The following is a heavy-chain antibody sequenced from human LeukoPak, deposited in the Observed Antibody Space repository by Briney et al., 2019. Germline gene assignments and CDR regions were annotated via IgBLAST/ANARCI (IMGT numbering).Heavy chain of an antibody. CDR3: VRDTSGYDFPFAY. D-gene: IGHD3-22*01. J-gene: IGHJ4*02. Sequence: PGGSLRFSCSASGFAFSRYTMNWIRQSPVKGLEWVSSISGNSRYISYAESVKGRFTISRDSAKNSLFLQMGSLRAEDTAIYYCVRDTSGYDFPFAYWGQGTRVTVSS. CDR1: GFAFSRYT. CDR2: ISGNSRYI. V-gene: IGHV3-21*01.